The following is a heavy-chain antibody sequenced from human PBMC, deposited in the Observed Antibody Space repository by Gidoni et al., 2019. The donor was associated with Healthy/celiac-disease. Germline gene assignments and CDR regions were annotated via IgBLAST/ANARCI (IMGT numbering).Heavy chain of an antibody. V-gene: IGHV3-21*01. D-gene: IGHD2-2*01. Sequence: EVQLVESGGGLVKPGGSLRLSCAASGFTFSSYSMNWVRQAPGKGLEWVSSISSSSSYIYYADSVKGRFTISRDNAKNSLYLQMNSLRAEDTAVYYCARAMGYCSSTSCSSFILDYWGQGTLVTVSS. CDR1: GFTFSSYS. CDR2: ISSSSSYI. CDR3: ARAMGYCSSTSCSSFILDY. J-gene: IGHJ4*02.